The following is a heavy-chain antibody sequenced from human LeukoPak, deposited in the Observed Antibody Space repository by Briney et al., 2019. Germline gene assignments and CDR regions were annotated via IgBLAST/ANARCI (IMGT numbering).Heavy chain of an antibody. Sequence: GGSLRLSCAASGFTFSSYWMHWVRQAPGKGLVWVLRIYSDGGRTNYADSVEGRFTISRDNAKNTLYLQMNSLRAEDTAVYHCARHLCTSTGCQYWFDPWGQGTLVTVSS. CDR1: GFTFSSYW. CDR3: ARHLCTSTGCQYWFDP. D-gene: IGHD2-8*01. V-gene: IGHV3-74*01. CDR2: IYSDGGRT. J-gene: IGHJ5*02.